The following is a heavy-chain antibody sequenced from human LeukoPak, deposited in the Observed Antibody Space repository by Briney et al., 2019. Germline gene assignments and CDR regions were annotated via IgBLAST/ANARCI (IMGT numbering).Heavy chain of an antibody. J-gene: IGHJ4*02. V-gene: IGHV4-38-2*02. D-gene: IGHD3-22*01. CDR3: ARELQYYYDSSGYVDY. CDR1: GGSISSGYY. Sequence: TSETLSLTCTVSGGSISSGYYWGWIWQPPGKGLEWIGSIYYSGSTYYNPSLKSRVTISVDTSKNQFSLKVNPVTAADTAVYYCARELQYYYDSSGYVDYWGQGTLVTVSS. CDR2: IYYSGST.